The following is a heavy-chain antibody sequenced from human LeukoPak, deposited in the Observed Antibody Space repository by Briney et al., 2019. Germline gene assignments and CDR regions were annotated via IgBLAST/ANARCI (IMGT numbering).Heavy chain of an antibody. V-gene: IGHV1-18*01. J-gene: IGHJ4*02. CDR1: GYTFTSYG. CDR3: ARVRGYYYDSSGPYYFDY. D-gene: IGHD3-22*01. CDR2: ISAYNGNT. Sequence: ASVKVSCKASGYTFTSYGISWVRQAPGQGLEWMGWISAYNGNTNYAQKLQGRVTMTTDTSTSTAYMELRSLRSDDTAVYYCARVRGYYYDSSGPYYFDYWGQGTLVTVSS.